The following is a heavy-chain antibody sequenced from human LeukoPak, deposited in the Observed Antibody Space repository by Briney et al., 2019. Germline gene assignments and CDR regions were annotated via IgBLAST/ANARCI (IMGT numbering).Heavy chain of an antibody. V-gene: IGHV4-59*06. D-gene: IGHD2-2*01. CDR2: IYYSGST. J-gene: IGHJ6*02. CDR3: AREEVLAAAMRYFYYGMDV. Sequence: SETLSLTCTVSGGSISSYYWSWIRQPAGKGLEWIGYIYYSGSTYYNPSLKSRVTISVDTSKNQFSLKLSSVTAADTAVYYCAREEVLAAAMRYFYYGMDVWGQGTTVTVSS. CDR1: GGSISSYY.